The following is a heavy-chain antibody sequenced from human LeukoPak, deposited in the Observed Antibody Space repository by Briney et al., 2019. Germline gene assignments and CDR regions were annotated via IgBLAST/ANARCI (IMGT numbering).Heavy chain of an antibody. J-gene: IGHJ6*04. D-gene: IGHD3-10*01. CDR2: ISSSSSTI. CDR3: ARGGDPWYYYGDV. CDR1: GFTFSSYS. Sequence: SGGSLRLSCAASGFTFSSYSMNWVRQAPGKGLEWVSYISSSSSTIYYADSVKGRFTISRDNAKNSLYLQMNSLRAEDTAVYYCARGGDPWYYYGDVWGKGTTVTVSS. V-gene: IGHV3-48*01.